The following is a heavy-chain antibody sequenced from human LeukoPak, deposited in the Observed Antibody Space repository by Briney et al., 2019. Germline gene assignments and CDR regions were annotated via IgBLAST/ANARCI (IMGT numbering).Heavy chain of an antibody. D-gene: IGHD5-18*01. Sequence: ASVKVSCKASGGTLSGYAISWVRQAPGQGLEWMGGIIPIFGTANYAQKFQGRVTITTDESTSTAYMELSRLRSEDTAGYYCARGEDTAMASIDYWGQGTLVTVSS. CDR1: GGTLSGYA. CDR2: IIPIFGTA. CDR3: ARGEDTAMASIDY. J-gene: IGHJ4*02. V-gene: IGHV1-69*05.